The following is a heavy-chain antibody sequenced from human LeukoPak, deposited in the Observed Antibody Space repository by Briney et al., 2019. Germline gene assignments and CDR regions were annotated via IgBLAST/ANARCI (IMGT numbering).Heavy chain of an antibody. CDR1: GYSISNGYY. D-gene: IGHD1-14*01. CDR3: ARHHDSYYYYYIDV. CDR2: LYHSDSV. J-gene: IGHJ6*03. Sequence: SETLSLTCTVSGYSISNGYYWVCIRQPPGEGLEWIGSLYHSDSVYYNTALKSRASMSVDTSKNQFSLKWSFVTAADTAVYYCARHHDSYYYYYIDVWGSGTTVTVSS. V-gene: IGHV4-38-2*02.